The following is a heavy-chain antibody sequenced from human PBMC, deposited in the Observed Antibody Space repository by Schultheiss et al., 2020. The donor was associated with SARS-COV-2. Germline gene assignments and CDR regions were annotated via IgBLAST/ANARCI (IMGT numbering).Heavy chain of an antibody. V-gene: IGHV3-7*01. J-gene: IGHJ5*02. CDR3: ARDFSDGSGMDP. Sequence: GGSLRLSCAASGFTFSSYWMSWVRQAPGKGLEWVANIKPDGSDKYYVDSVKGRFIISRDNAKNSLYLQMNSLRAEDTAVYYCARDFSDGSGMDPWGQGTLVTVSS. CDR1: GFTFSSYW. CDR2: IKPDGSDK. D-gene: IGHD3-10*01.